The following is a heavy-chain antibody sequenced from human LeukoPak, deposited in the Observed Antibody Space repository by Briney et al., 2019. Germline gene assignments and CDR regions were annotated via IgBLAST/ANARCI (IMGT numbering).Heavy chain of an antibody. CDR2: VSPSGDIT. CDR1: GFIFSSHG. Sequence: PGGSLRLSCAASGFIFSSHGMNWVRQAPGKGLEWVSGVSPSGDITYYADSVKGRFTISRDNSKNTLYLQMNSLRAEDTAVYYCAKSATVTTSALHWGQGTMVTVSS. V-gene: IGHV3-23*01. CDR3: AKSATVTTSALH. J-gene: IGHJ3*01. D-gene: IGHD4-11*01.